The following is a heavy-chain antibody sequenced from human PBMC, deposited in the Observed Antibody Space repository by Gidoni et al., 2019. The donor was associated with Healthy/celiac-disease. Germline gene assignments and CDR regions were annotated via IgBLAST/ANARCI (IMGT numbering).Heavy chain of an antibody. V-gene: IGHV3-11*01. CDR3: ASHNLHPPVFAFDI. D-gene: IGHD1-20*01. J-gene: IGHJ3*02. Sequence: QVPLVESGGGLVKPGGSLRLSCAASGFTFSDYYMSWIRQAPGKGLEWVSYISSSGSTIYYADSVKGRFTISRDNAKNSLYLQMNSLRAEDTAVYYCASHNLHPPVFAFDIWGQGTMVTVFS. CDR2: ISSSGSTI. CDR1: GFTFSDYY.